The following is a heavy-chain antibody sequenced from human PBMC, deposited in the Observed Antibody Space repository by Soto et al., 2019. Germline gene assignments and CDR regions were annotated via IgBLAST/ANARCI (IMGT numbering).Heavy chain of an antibody. V-gene: IGHV4-39*01. J-gene: IGHJ5*01. D-gene: IGHD6-6*01. CDR1: NGSITSGPNY. CDR2: INHVGNT. Sequence: PSATLSLTCTVSNGSITSGPNYWGWVRQPPGKGLEWIGSINHVGNTYYNPSLKGRVAMSIDTSKNQFSLRLTSVTAPDTSVYCCARHPMYSTSSHFDSWGQGTQVTVSS. CDR3: ARHPMYSTSSHFDS.